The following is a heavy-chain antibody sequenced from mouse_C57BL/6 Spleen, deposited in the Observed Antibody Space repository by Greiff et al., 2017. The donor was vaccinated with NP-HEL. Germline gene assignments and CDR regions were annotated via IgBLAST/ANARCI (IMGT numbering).Heavy chain of an antibody. CDR2: INPNNGGT. J-gene: IGHJ2*01. CDR3: ARRWLPFDY. Sequence: VQLQQSGPELVKPGASVKISCKASGYTFTDYYMNWVKQSHGKSLEWIGDINPNNGGTSYNQKFKGKAPLPVDKSSSTAYMELRSLTSEDTAVYYCARRWLPFDYWGQGTTLTVS. V-gene: IGHV1-26*01. CDR1: GYTFTDYY. D-gene: IGHD2-3*01.